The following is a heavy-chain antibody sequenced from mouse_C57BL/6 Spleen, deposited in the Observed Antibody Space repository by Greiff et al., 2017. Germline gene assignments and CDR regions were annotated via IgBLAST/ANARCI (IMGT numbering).Heavy chain of an antibody. D-gene: IGHD1-1*01. CDR2: IDPEDGET. J-gene: IGHJ3*01. Sequence: EVKLVESGAELVKPGASVKLSCTASGFNITDYYMHWVKQRTEQGLEWIGRIDPEDGETKYAPKFQGKATITADTSSNTAYLQLSSLTSEDTAVYYCARGYGSSWRFAYWGQGTLVTVSA. CDR1: GFNITDYY. CDR3: ARGYGSSWRFAY. V-gene: IGHV14-2*01.